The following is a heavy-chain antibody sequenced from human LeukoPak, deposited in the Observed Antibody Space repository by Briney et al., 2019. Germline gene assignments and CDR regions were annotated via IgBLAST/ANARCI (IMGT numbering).Heavy chain of an antibody. CDR2: IKQDGSEK. V-gene: IGHV3-7*01. D-gene: IGHD1-26*01. CDR1: GFTLSSYW. J-gene: IGHJ4*02. Sequence: GGSLRLSCAASGFTLSSYWMSWGRQARGKGLEWVANIKQDGSEKYYVDSVKGRFTISRDNAKNSLYLQMNSLRAEDTAVYDCSRDKIAGATLFDYWGQGTLVTVSS. CDR3: SRDKIAGATLFDY.